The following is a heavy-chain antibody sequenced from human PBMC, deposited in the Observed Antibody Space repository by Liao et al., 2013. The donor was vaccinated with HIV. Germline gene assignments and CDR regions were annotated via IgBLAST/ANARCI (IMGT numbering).Heavy chain of an antibody. V-gene: IGHV4-34*01. Sequence: QVQLQQWGAGLLKPSETLSLTCAVYGGSFSGYYWTWIRQPPGKGWSGLGEINHSGSTNYNPSLKSRVTISVDTSKNQFSLKLSSVTAADTAVYYCARDHGGYYRFDYWGQGTLVTVSS. D-gene: IGHD3-22*01. J-gene: IGHJ4*02. CDR3: ARDHGGYYRFDY. CDR2: INHSGST. CDR1: GGSFSGYY.